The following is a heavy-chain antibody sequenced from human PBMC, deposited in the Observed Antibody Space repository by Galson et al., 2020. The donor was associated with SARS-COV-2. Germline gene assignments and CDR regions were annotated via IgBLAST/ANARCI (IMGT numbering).Heavy chain of an antibody. CDR3: ARGIVSSVIVGATKGWDCYDYYDGMGV. Sequence: ASETLSLTCIVSGGSISSSSYYWGWIRQPPGKGLEWIGSIYYSGSTYYNPSLKSRVTISVDTSKNQFSLKLSSVTAADTAVYYCARGIVSSVIVGATKGWDCYDYYDGMGVWGQGTTVTVAS. CDR2: IYYSGST. V-gene: IGHV4-39*07. D-gene: IGHD1-26*01. J-gene: IGHJ6*02. CDR1: GGSISSSSYY.